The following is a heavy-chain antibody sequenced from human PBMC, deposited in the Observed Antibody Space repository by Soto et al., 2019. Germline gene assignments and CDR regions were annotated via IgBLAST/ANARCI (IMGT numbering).Heavy chain of an antibody. CDR2: IYYSGST. D-gene: IGHD3-9*01. CDR3: ARLSPTYYDILTGYYRAVYYFDY. V-gene: IGHV4-39*01. J-gene: IGHJ4*02. CDR1: GGSISSSSYY. Sequence: QLQLQESGPGLVKPSETLSLTCTVSGGSISSSSYYWGWIRQPPGKGLEWIGSIYYSGSTYYNPSLKSRVTISVDTSKNQFSLKLSSVTAADTAVYCCARLSPTYYDILTGYYRAVYYFDYWGQGTLVTVSS.